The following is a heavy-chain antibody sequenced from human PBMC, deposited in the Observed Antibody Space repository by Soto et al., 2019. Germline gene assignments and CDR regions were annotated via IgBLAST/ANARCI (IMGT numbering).Heavy chain of an antibody. J-gene: IGHJ6*03. CDR1: GFTLSGYA. CDR2: ISSNGVGT. CDR3: ARRARPDFYYMDV. Sequence: EVQLAESGGGLAQPGGSLRLSCAASGFTLSGYAMDWVRQAPGKGLEYVSGISSNGVGTYYANSVQGRFTISRDNSKNTVYLQMGRLRPEDMAVYYCARRARPDFYYMDVWGKGTTATVSS. D-gene: IGHD6-6*01. V-gene: IGHV3-64*01.